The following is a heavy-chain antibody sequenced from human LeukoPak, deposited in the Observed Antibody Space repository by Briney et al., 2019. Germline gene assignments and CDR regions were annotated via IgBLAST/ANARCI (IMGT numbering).Heavy chain of an antibody. V-gene: IGHV4-59*02. J-gene: IGHJ3*02. CDR3: VRDWEGFNFDI. CDR1: GGSVRSYH. CDR2: IHNSGGT. D-gene: IGHD1-26*01. Sequence: SETLSLTCTVSGGSVRSYHWGWIRQSPGEGLEWIAYIHNSGGTRYNPSLQSRVTISVDTSKNQFSLKLRSVTAADTAVYYCVRDWEGFNFDIWGQGTMVTVSS.